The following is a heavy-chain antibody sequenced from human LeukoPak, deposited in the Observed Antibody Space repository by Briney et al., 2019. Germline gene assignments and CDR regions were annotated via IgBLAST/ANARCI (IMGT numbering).Heavy chain of an antibody. Sequence: GGSLRLSCAASGFTVTSNYMSWVRQAPGKGLEWVSVMYSGGSTYYADSVKGRFTISRDNSKNTLYLQMNSLRAEDTAVYYCARDPKQQLVLDYWGQGTLVTVSS. V-gene: IGHV3-66*01. J-gene: IGHJ4*02. CDR1: GFTVTSNY. D-gene: IGHD6-13*01. CDR3: ARDPKQQLVLDY. CDR2: MYSGGST.